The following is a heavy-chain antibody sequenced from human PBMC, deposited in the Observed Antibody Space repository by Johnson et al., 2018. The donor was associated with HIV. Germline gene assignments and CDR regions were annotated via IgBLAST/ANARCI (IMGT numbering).Heavy chain of an antibody. CDR2: IKSKTDGGTT. J-gene: IGHJ3*02. CDR1: GFTFSNAW. Sequence: VQLVESGGGLVKPGGSLRLSCAASGFTFSNAWMSWVRQAPGKGLEWVGRIKSKTDGGTTDYAAPVKGRFTISRDDSKNTLYLQMNSLKTEDTAVYYCTTAYQQWLGPDDACDIWGQGTMVTVSS. V-gene: IGHV3-15*01. CDR3: TTAYQQWLGPDDACDI. D-gene: IGHD6-19*01.